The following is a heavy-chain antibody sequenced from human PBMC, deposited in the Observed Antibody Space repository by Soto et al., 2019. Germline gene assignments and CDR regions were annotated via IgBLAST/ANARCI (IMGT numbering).Heavy chain of an antibody. D-gene: IGHD2-15*01. V-gene: IGHV4-30-4*01. CDR3: ASRGTTTYCSGGSCYARGFDY. J-gene: IGHJ4*02. CDR1: GGSISSGDYY. Sequence: QVQLQESGPGLVKPSQTLSLTCTVSGGSISSGDYYWGWIRQPPGKGPEWIGYIYYSGSTYYNPSLESRFTISVDTSKNQFSLKLSSVTAADTDVYYCASRGTTTYCSGGSCYARGFDYWGQGTLLTVSS. CDR2: IYYSGST.